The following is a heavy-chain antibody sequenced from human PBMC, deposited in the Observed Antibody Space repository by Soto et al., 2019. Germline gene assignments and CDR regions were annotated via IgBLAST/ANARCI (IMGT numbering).Heavy chain of an antibody. D-gene: IGHD3-16*01. V-gene: IGHV4-59*01. CDR2: MYYNGNI. CDR1: GGPISNYY. J-gene: IGHJ5*02. Sequence: SETLSLTCNVSGGPISNYYWTWVRQSPEKGLEWIGYMYYNGNINYNPSLKSRVTISIDTSKNQFSLTLKSVTAADTAVYYCASGGNWFDPWGQGVLVTVSS. CDR3: ASGGNWFDP.